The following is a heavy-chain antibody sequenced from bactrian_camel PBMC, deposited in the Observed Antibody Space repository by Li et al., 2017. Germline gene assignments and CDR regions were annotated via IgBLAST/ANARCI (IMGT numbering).Heavy chain of an antibody. V-gene: IGHV3S26*01. J-gene: IGHJ4*01. D-gene: IGHD1*01. Sequence: HVQLVESGGGSVQAGGSLRLSCIASRYTISSYSGAWFRQAPGKEREGVAAIDSDGTTYAESVKGRFTISKDIADNTLYLQMNSLKPEDTAMYYCAADVRWGCVTLRHEYSYWGQGTQVTVS. CDR1: RYTISSYS. CDR3: AADVRWGCVTLRHEYSY. CDR2: IDSDGT.